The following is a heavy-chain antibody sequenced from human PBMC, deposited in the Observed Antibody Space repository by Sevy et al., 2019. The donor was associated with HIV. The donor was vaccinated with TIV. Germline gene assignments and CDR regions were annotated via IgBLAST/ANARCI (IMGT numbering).Heavy chain of an antibody. CDR1: GGSISSYY. Sequence: SETLSLTCSVSGGSISSYYWSWIRQPPGKGLEWIGYIYYSGSTNYNPSPKSRVTMSVDTSKNQFSLKLGSVTAADTAVYYCVREGDCTIAVCSNWFDPWGQGTLVTVSS. CDR2: IYYSGST. D-gene: IGHD2-8*01. V-gene: IGHV4-59*01. J-gene: IGHJ5*02. CDR3: VREGDCTIAVCSNWFDP.